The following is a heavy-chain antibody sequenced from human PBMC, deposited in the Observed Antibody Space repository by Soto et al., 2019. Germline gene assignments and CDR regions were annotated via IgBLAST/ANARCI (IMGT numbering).Heavy chain of an antibody. J-gene: IGHJ5*02. D-gene: IGHD2-2*01. Sequence: QVQLVQSGAEVKKPGASVKVSCKASGYTCTSYAMHWVRQAPGKRLEWMGWINAGNGNTKYSQKFQGRVTITRDTSASTAYMELSSLRSEDTAVYYCAIEGDFGDIVAVYNWFDPWGQGTLVTVSS. CDR1: GYTCTSYA. V-gene: IGHV1-3*01. CDR2: INAGNGNT. CDR3: AIEGDFGDIVAVYNWFDP.